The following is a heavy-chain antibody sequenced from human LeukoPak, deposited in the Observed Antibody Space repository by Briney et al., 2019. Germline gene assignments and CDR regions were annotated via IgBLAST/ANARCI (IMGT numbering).Heavy chain of an antibody. D-gene: IGHD2-21*02. CDR1: GFTVSTNY. J-gene: IGHJ4*02. CDR3: VRGGGAYCGDDCRRTFDY. V-gene: IGHV3-53*01. Sequence: PGGSLRLSCVASGFTVSTNYMSWVRQAPGKGLEWVSVFYSGGNTYYADSVKGRFTISRDTSKNTLYLQMDSLRVEDTAVYYCVRGGGAYCGDDCRRTFDYWGQGTLVTVSS. CDR2: FYSGGNT.